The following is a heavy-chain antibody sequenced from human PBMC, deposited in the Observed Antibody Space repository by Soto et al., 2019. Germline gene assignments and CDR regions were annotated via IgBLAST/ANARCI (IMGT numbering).Heavy chain of an antibody. CDR2: INHSGST. CDR3: AGGAPRGYSYGFIGY. Sequence: KTSETLSLTCAVYGGSFSAYYWSWIRQPPGKGLEWIGEINHSGSTNYNPSLKSRVTISVDTSKNQFSLKLRSVTAADTAVYYCAGGAPRGYSYGFIGYWGQGTLVTVSS. D-gene: IGHD5-18*01. CDR1: GGSFSAYY. J-gene: IGHJ4*02. V-gene: IGHV4-34*01.